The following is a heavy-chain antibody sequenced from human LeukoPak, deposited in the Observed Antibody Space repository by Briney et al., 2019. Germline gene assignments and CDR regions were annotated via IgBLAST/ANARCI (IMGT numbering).Heavy chain of an antibody. D-gene: IGHD5-18*01. CDR3: AKDRSYHYFDY. V-gene: IGHV3-30*02. CDR1: GFTFSTYG. Sequence: GGSLRLSCAASGFTFSTYGMHWVRQAPGKGLEWVAFIRYDGSEKYSTDSVKGRFTISRDNSKNTLYLRMNSLTAGDTAVYYCAKDRSYHYFDYWGQGTLVTVSS. CDR2: IRYDGSEK. J-gene: IGHJ4*02.